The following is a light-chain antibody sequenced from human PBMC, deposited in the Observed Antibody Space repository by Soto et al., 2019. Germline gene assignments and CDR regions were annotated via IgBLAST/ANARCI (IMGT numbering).Light chain of an antibody. V-gene: IGKV1-33*01. J-gene: IGKJ3*01. CDR3: QHYDSRPRFA. Sequence: DIQMTQSPSSLSASVGDRVTITCQASQDIGKYLNWYQQKPGKAPKLLIYDASNLEIGVPSRFSGSGSGTDFTFTISSLQPEDIATYYCQHYDSRPRFAFGPGTKVDIK. CDR1: QDIGKY. CDR2: DAS.